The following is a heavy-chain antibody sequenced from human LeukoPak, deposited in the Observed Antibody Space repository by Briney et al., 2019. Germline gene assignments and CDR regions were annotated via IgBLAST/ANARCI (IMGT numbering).Heavy chain of an antibody. J-gene: IGHJ4*02. Sequence: GGSLRLSCAASGFTFSGSAMHWVRQASGKGLEWVGRIRSKANSYATAYAASVKGRFTISRDDSKNTPYLQMNSLKTEDTAVYYCTRTKGYCSSTSCYQIDYWGQGTLVTVSS. CDR2: IRSKANSYAT. D-gene: IGHD2-2*01. CDR1: GFTFSGSA. CDR3: TRTKGYCSSTSCYQIDY. V-gene: IGHV3-73*01.